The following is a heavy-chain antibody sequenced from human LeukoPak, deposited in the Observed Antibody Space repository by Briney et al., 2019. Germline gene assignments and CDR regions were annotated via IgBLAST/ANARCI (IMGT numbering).Heavy chain of an antibody. V-gene: IGHV3-23*01. CDR2: ISGSGGST. J-gene: IGHJ4*02. Sequence: GGSLRLSCAASGFTFSSYAMSWVRQAPGKGLEWVSAISGSGGSTYYADSVKGRFTISRDNSKNTLYLQMNSLRAEDTAVYYCAKISGSSGYSNHFDYWGQGTLVTVSS. CDR1: GFTFSSYA. D-gene: IGHD3-22*01. CDR3: AKISGSSGYSNHFDY.